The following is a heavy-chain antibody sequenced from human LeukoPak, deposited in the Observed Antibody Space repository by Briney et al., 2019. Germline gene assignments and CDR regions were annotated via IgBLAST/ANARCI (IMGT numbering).Heavy chain of an antibody. D-gene: IGHD5-12*01. CDR2: IKKDGSET. V-gene: IGHV3-7*03. CDR3: ARGRYSGTTHYFDY. J-gene: IGHJ4*02. Sequence: SGGSLRLSCAASGFTFSTSWMSWVRQVPGKGLEWVANIKKDGSETYYVDSVKGRFTISRDNAKNSLYLQMNSLRAEDTAMYYCARGRYSGTTHYFDYWGQGTLVTVSS. CDR1: GFTFSTSW.